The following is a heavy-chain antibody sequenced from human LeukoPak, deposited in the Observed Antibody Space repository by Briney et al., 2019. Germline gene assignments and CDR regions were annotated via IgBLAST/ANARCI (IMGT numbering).Heavy chain of an antibody. CDR3: ARSIVVVTAISSFDY. V-gene: IGHV1-69*06. CDR1: GGTFSSYA. J-gene: IGHJ4*02. CDR2: IIPIFGTA. Sequence: GASVKVSCKASGGTFSSYAISWVRQAPGQGLEWMGGIIPIFGTANYAQKFQGRVTITADKSTSTAYMELSSLRSEDTAVYYCARSIVVVTAISSFDYWGQGTLVTVSS. D-gene: IGHD2-21*02.